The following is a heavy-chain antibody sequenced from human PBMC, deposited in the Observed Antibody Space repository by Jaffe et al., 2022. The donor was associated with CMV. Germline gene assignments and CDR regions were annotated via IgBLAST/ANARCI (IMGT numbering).Heavy chain of an antibody. CDR1: GFTFSSYS. CDR3: ARDPPSIAAAGITYYYYGMDV. D-gene: IGHD6-13*01. CDR2: ISSSSSYI. V-gene: IGHV3-21*01. J-gene: IGHJ6*02. Sequence: EVQLVESGGGLVKPGGSLRLSCAASGFTFSSYSMNWVRQAPGKGLEWVSSISSSSSYIYYADSVKGRFTISRDNAKNSLYLQMNSLRAEDTAVYYCARDPPSIAAAGITYYYYGMDVWGQGTTVTVSS.